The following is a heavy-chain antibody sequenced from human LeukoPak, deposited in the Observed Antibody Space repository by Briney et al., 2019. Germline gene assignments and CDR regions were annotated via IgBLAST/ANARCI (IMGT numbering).Heavy chain of an antibody. J-gene: IGHJ5*02. D-gene: IGHD6-13*01. CDR1: GGSFSGYY. Sequence: SETLSLTCAVYGGSFSGYYWSWIRQPPGKGREWIGKITHSGSTNYNPSLKSRVTISVDTSKNQFSLKLSSVTAEDTAVSYCAGIAAGFNWFAPWGQGTLVTVSP. CDR3: AGIAAGFNWFAP. V-gene: IGHV4-34*01. CDR2: ITHSGST.